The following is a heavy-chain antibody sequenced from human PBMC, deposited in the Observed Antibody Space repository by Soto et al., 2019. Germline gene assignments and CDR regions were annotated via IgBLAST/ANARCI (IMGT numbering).Heavy chain of an antibody. J-gene: IGHJ4*02. V-gene: IGHV4-39*01. CDR3: GNVLVDATGHTDSDS. CDR2: IDYNGVT. CDR1: GGSIYRSGYY. Sequence: QVQLKESGPGLVKPSETLSLTCTVSGGSIYRSGYYWGWIRQPPGRGLEWIGNIDYNGVTYSNPSLKSRVIISRDTSKNQFSLKLTSVTAADTALYYCGNVLVDATGHTDSDSWGPGTLVAVSS. D-gene: IGHD2-15*01.